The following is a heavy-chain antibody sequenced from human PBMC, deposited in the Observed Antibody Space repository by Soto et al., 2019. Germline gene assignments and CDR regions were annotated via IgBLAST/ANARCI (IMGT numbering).Heavy chain of an antibody. CDR2: INDGAET. D-gene: IGHD3-10*01. CDR1: GGSFSGVS. J-gene: IGHJ4*02. V-gene: IGHV4-34*01. CDR3: ARYIGSGNYALGY. Sequence: QVQLQQWGAGLLKPSETLSLTCAVHGGSFSGVSWRWIRQSPGKGLEWIGEINDGAETNYNPSLKSRVTISVDTFKREFSLKLSSVTAADTAVYYCARYIGSGNYALGYWGQGTLVTVSS.